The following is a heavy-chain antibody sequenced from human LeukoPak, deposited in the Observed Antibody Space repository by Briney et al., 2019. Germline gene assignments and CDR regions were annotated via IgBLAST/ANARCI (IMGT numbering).Heavy chain of an antibody. CDR1: GGFISSYY. V-gene: IGHV4-59*01. D-gene: IGHD5-18*01. CDR2: IYYSGST. Sequence: SETLSLTCTVSGGFISSYYWSWIRQPPGKGLEWIGYIYYSGSTNYNPSLKSRVTISVDTSKNQFSLKLSSVTAADTAVYYCARALRGYSYGYIFDYWGQGTLVTVSS. CDR3: ARALRGYSYGYIFDY. J-gene: IGHJ4*02.